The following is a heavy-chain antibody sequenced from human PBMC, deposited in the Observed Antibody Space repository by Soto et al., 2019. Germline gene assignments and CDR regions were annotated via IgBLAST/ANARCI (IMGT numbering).Heavy chain of an antibody. D-gene: IGHD1-7*01. V-gene: IGHV3-64*04. CDR2: IRGNGDPP. Sequence: GGSLRLSCAASGFTFSSYAMHWVRQAPGKGLEYVSGIRGNGDPPFYADSVRGRFTISRDNSKNTIFLHMDSLRAEDTAVYYCAKDRNYPRDQFHYWGQGTLVTVSS. CDR1: GFTFSSYA. CDR3: AKDRNYPRDQFHY. J-gene: IGHJ4*02.